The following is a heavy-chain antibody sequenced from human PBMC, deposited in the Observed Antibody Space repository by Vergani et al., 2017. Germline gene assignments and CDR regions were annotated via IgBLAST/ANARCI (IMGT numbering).Heavy chain of an antibody. Sequence: EVQLLESGGDLVQPGGSLRLSCAASGFTFNHYAMNWVRQAPGKGLEWVSGISGSGGSTYYAGSVKGRFTISGDSSKNTLYLQMNSLSAGDTAVYYCAKANPRNSGYYYLYYYHAMDVWGQGTTVTVSS. CDR3: AKANPRNSGYYYLYYYHAMDV. CDR1: GFTFNHYA. V-gene: IGHV3-23*01. CDR2: ISGSGGST. J-gene: IGHJ6*02. D-gene: IGHD5-12*01.